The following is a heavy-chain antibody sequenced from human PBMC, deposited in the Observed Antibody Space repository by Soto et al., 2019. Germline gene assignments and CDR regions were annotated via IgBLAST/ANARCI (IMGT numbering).Heavy chain of an antibody. V-gene: IGHV3-11*01. CDR1: GFTFSDYY. J-gene: IGHJ4*02. Sequence: PGGSLRISCAASGFTFSDYYMSWIRQAQGKGLEWVSYISSSGSTIYYADSVKGRFTISRDNAKNSLYLQMNSLRAEDTAVYYCARDADLQTLGYFDYWGQGTLVTVSS. CDR2: ISSSGSTI. D-gene: IGHD4-4*01. CDR3: ARDADLQTLGYFDY.